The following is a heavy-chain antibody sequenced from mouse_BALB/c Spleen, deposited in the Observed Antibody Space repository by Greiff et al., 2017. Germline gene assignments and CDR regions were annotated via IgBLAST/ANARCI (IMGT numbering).Heavy chain of an antibody. D-gene: IGHD3-3*01. CDR3: ARGLGDYYAMDY. V-gene: IGHV1S56*01. Sequence: VQLQQSGPELVKPGASVRISCTASGYTFTSYYIHWVKQRPGQGLEWIGWIYPGNVNTKYNEKFKGKATLTADKSSSTAYMQLSSLTSEDSAVYFCARGLGDYYAMDYWGQGTSVTVSS. J-gene: IGHJ4*01. CDR2: IYPGNVNT. CDR1: GYTFTSYY.